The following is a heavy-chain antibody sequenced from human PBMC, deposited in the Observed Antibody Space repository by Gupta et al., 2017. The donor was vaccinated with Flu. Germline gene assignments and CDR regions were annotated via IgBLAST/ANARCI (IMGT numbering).Heavy chain of an antibody. J-gene: IGHJ5*02. D-gene: IGHD3-22*01. CDR2: INSDGSST. CDR1: GFTFSSYW. CDR3: ASAQYSSGYLSVSRYNWFDP. Sequence: EVQLVESGGGLVQPGGSLRLFCAASGFTFSSYWMHWVRQAPGKGLVWVSRINSDGSSTSYADSVKGRFTISRDNAKNTLYLQMNSLRAEDTAVYYCASAQYSSGYLSVSRYNWFDPWGQGTLVTVSS. V-gene: IGHV3-74*01.